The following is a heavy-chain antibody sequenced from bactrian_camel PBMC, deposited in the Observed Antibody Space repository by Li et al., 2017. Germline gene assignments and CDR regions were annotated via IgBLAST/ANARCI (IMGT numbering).Heavy chain of an antibody. CDR1: GDSAGSFC. V-gene: IGHV3-3*01. Sequence: QVQLVESGGGSVQFGGPLRLSCAVSGDSAGSFCMGWFRKAPGPGNEREGLATIYGDAGTTLYADSVKGRFTISQDKASKMMYLQMNSLKPEDTAIYYCALDGAFDYDLGVLDADEYDYWGQGTQVTVS. CDR2: IYGDAGTT. J-gene: IGHJ4*01. CDR3: ALDGAFDYDLGVLDADEYDY. D-gene: IGHD4*01.